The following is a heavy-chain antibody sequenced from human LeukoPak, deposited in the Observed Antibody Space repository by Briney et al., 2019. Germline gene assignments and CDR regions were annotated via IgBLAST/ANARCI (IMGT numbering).Heavy chain of an antibody. CDR1: GYSFASYR. CDR3: ARYHRYGDLTLDY. J-gene: IGHJ4*02. CDR2: IYPGDSDT. V-gene: IGHV5-51*01. D-gene: IGHD4-17*01. Sequence: GESLKISCKGSGYSFASYRIGWVRQMPGKGLEWMGIIYPGDSDTRYSPSFQGQVTISADKSISTAYLQWSSLKASDTAMYFCARYHRYGDLTLDYWGQGTLVTVSS.